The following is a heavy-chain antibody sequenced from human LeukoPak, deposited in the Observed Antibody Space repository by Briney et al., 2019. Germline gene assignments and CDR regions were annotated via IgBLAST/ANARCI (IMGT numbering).Heavy chain of an antibody. CDR2: VYTSGST. CDR1: GGSISSGTYY. Sequence: SETLSLTCTVSGGSISSGTYYWSWIRQPAGKGLECIGHVYTSGSTNYNPSLRSRVTISVDTSKNQFSLKLTSVTAADTAVYYCAREGRHCSSTSRYTGYFDYWGQGTLVTVSS. D-gene: IGHD2-2*02. V-gene: IGHV4-61*09. J-gene: IGHJ4*02. CDR3: AREGRHCSSTSRYTGYFDY.